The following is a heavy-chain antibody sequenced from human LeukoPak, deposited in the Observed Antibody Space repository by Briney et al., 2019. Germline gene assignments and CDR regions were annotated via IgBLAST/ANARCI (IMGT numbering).Heavy chain of an antibody. CDR2: INHSGST. CDR1: GGSFSGYY. V-gene: IGHV4-34*01. CDR3: ASLPWALY. J-gene: IGHJ4*02. D-gene: IGHD7-27*01. Sequence: SETLSLTCAVYGGSFSGYYWSWIRQPPGKGLEWIGEINHSGSTNYNPSLKGRVTISVDTSKNQFSLKLSSVTAADTAVYYCASLPWALYWGQGTLVTVSS.